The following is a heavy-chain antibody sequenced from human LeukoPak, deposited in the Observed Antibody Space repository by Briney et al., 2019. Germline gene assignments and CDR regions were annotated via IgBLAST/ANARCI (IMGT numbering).Heavy chain of an antibody. Sequence: GGSLRLSCAASGFAIRSYWLHWVCPDPGKGLVWVSRIKSDGSSTRYADSVKGRFTISRDNAKNTLYLQMNSLRAEDTAIYYCARSADPNRGSGWYFDLWGHGTLVTVSS. J-gene: IGHJ2*01. CDR1: GFAIRSYW. V-gene: IGHV3-74*01. CDR2: IKSDGSST. CDR3: ARSADPNRGSGWYFDL. D-gene: IGHD7-27*01.